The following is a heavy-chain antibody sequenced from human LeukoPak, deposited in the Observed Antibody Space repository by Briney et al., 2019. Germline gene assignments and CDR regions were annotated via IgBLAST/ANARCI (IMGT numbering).Heavy chain of an antibody. CDR2: INSDGSST. V-gene: IGHV3-74*01. D-gene: IGHD5-18*01. CDR1: GFTFSSYW. CDR3: AREEKRGYSYGFDY. Sequence: PGGSLRLSCAASGFTFSSYWMHWVRQAPGKGLVWVSRINSDGSSTSYADSVKGRFTISRDNAKNTLYLRMNSLRAEDTAVYYCAREEKRGYSYGFDYWGQGTLVTVSS. J-gene: IGHJ4*02.